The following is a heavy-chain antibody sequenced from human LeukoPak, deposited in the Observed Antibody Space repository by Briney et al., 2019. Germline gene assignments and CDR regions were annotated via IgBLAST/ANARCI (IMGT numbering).Heavy chain of an antibody. CDR3: SYGGPTKGSYYFDY. CDR2: ISGSGGST. D-gene: IGHD4-23*01. J-gene: IGHJ4*02. CDR1: GFTFSSYA. Sequence: GGSLRLSCAASGFTFSSYAMSWVRQAPGKGLEWVSAISGSGGSTYYADSVKGRFTISRDNSKNTLYMKMNSLRAEDTAVYYCSYGGPTKGSYYFDYWGQGTLVTVSS. V-gene: IGHV3-23*01.